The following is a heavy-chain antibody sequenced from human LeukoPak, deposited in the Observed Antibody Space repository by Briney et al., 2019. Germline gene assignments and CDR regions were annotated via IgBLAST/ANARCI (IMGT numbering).Heavy chain of an antibody. CDR1: GFTFSSYA. D-gene: IGHD6-13*01. V-gene: IGHV3-64D*06. CDR3: VKVGDIAAAGTGFDY. J-gene: IGHJ4*02. Sequence: GGSLSLFCSASGFTFSSYAMHWVRQDPGKGLEYLSAISSNGGSTYYADSVKGRFTISRDNSKNTLYLQMSSLRAEATAVYYCVKVGDIAAAGTGFDYWGQGTLVTVSS. CDR2: ISSNGGST.